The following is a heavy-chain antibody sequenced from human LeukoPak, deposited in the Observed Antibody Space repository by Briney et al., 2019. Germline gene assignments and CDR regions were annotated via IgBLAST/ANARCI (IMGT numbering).Heavy chain of an antibody. CDR3: TRGPRNDP. Sequence: ASVKVSCKTSGYTFSTYEINWVRQAAGQGLEWMGWMHPNSGDTHYAQKFQGRVTMTRDTSINTVYMELSSLRSEDTAVYYCTRGPRNDPWGQGTLVTVSS. V-gene: IGHV1-8*01. D-gene: IGHD1-14*01. CDR1: GYTFSTYE. CDR2: MHPNSGDT. J-gene: IGHJ5*02.